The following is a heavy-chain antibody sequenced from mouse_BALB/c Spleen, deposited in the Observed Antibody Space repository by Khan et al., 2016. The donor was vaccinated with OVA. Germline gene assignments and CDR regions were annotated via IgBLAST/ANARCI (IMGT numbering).Heavy chain of an antibody. Sequence: QVQLQQSGAELARPGASVKLSCKASGYTFTDYYINWVKQRTGQGLEWIGEISPGSGDTYYNERFKGKATLTADKSSSTAYMQLSSLTCEASAVYFCARRNYFGYTFAYWGQGTLVTVSA. J-gene: IGHJ3*01. V-gene: IGHV1-77*01. CDR1: GYTFTDYY. CDR3: ARRNYFGYTFAY. D-gene: IGHD1-2*01. CDR2: ISPGSGDT.